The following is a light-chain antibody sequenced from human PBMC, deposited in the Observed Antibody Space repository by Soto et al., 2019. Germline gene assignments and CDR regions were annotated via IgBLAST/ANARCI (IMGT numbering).Light chain of an antibody. CDR2: AAS. CDR1: QGISSY. CDR3: QHYNSYSEA. V-gene: IGKV1-9*01. Sequence: IQLTQSPSSLSASVGDRVTITCRASQGISSYLAWYQQKPGRAPKLLIYAASTVQSGVPSRFSGSGSGTEFTLTISSLQPDDFATYYCQHYNSYSEAFGQGTRWIS. J-gene: IGKJ1*01.